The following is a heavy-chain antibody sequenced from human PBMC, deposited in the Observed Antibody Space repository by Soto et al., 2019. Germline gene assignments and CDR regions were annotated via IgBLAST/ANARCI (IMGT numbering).Heavy chain of an antibody. Sequence: SVKVSCKASGGSFNSFAISWVRQAPGQGLEWMGGIIPIFGAASYGQRVQGGVTMTRDTSITTAYMELSRLRSGDTAVYYCARDPATAKPEGVDFWGQGTLVTVSS. V-gene: IGHV1-69*05. CDR3: ARDPATAKPEGVDF. D-gene: IGHD1-1*01. CDR1: GGSFNSFA. J-gene: IGHJ4*02. CDR2: IIPIFGAA.